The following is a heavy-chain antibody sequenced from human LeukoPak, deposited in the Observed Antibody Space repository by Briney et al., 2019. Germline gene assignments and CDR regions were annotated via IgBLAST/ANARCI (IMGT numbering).Heavy chain of an antibody. CDR3: AKDRRSLLRFDY. J-gene: IGHJ4*02. D-gene: IGHD2-15*01. CDR2: ISSNGGST. CDR1: GFTFSNYA. Sequence: GRSLRLSCAASGFTFSNYAMYWVRQAPGKGLEYISAISSNGGSTYYADSVKGRFTISRDNSKNTLYLQMNSLRAEDTAVYYCAKDRRSLLRFDYWGQGTLVTVSS. V-gene: IGHV3-64*04.